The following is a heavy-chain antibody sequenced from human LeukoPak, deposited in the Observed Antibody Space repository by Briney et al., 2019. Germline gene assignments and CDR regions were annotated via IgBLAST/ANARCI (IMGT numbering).Heavy chain of an antibody. J-gene: IGHJ4*02. CDR3: APVGIAARPGVLDY. V-gene: IGHV1-2*02. CDR1: GYTFTGYY. Sequence: ASVKVSCKASGYTFTGYYMHWVRQAPGQGLEWMGWINPNSDGTNYAQKFQGRVTMTRDTSISTAYMELSRLRSDDTAVYYCAPVGIAARPGVLDYWGQGTLVTVSS. CDR2: INPNSDGT. D-gene: IGHD6-6*01.